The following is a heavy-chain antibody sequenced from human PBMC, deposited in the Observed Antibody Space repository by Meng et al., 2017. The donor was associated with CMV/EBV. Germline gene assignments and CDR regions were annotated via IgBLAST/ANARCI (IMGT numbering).Heavy chain of an antibody. D-gene: IGHD1-26*01. CDR1: GGSFSGYY. CDR3: ARGVGGWFDP. J-gene: IGHJ5*02. CDR2: INHSGST. Sequence: QVQLQEWGVGVLKPSETLSLTCAVYGGSFSGYYWSWIRQPPGKGLEWIGEINHSGSTNYNPSLKSRVTISVDTSKNQFSLKLSSVTAADTAVYYCARGVGGWFDPWGQGTLVTVSS. V-gene: IGHV4-34*01.